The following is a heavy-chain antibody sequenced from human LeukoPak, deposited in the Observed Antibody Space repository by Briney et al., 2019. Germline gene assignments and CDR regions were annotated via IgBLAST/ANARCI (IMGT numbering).Heavy chain of an antibody. D-gene: IGHD3-22*01. J-gene: IGHJ6*02. V-gene: IGHV1-18*01. CDR2: ISAYNGNT. Sequence: ASVKFSCKASGYTFTSYGISWVRQAPGQGLEWMGWISAYNGNTNYAQKLQGRVTMTTDTSTSTAYMELRSLRSDDTAVYYCARADLYYYDSSGYYPGMDVWGQGTTVTVSS. CDR1: GYTFTSYG. CDR3: ARADLYYYDSSGYYPGMDV.